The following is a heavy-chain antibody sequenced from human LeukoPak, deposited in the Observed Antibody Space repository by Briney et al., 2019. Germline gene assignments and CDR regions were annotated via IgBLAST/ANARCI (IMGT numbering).Heavy chain of an antibody. CDR1: GFTFSDYG. D-gene: IGHD3-3*01. CDR3: ARAGYDFWSGYPVDY. J-gene: IGHJ4*02. V-gene: IGHV3-48*04. Sequence: GGSLRLSCAASGFTFSDYGMNWVRQAPGKGLEWLSFVSGKSIAIYYADSVKGRFTISRDNAKESVYLQMNSLRAEDTAVYYCARAGYDFWSGYPVDYWGQGTLVTVSS. CDR2: VSGKSIAI.